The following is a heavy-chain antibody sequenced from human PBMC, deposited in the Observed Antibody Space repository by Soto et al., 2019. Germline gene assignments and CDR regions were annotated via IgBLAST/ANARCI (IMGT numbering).Heavy chain of an antibody. CDR3: VRRARGVAGPTYDSDY. CDR1: GDSFTSFW. V-gene: IGHV5-51*01. J-gene: IGHJ4*02. CDR2: IYPDDSDA. D-gene: IGHD2-15*01. Sequence: PGQSHKISCSGGGDSFTSFWVAWVRQMPGKGLEWMGMIYPDDSDARYSPSFQGQVTISADKSVTTAYLQWSSLKASDGALYYCVRRARGVAGPTYDSDYWGRGTPVPVSS.